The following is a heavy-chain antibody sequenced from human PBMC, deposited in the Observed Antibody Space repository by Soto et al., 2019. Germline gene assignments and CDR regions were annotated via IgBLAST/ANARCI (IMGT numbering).Heavy chain of an antibody. CDR1: GFTFSSYA. CDR3: ARGRITMIVGYPYY. CDR2: ISYDGSNK. Sequence: GGSLRLSCAASGFTFSSYAMHWVRQAPGKGLEWVAVISYDGSNKYYADSVKGRFTISRDNSKNTLYLQMNSLRAEDTAVYYCARGRITMIVGYPYYWGQGTLVTVSS. J-gene: IGHJ4*02. D-gene: IGHD3-22*01. V-gene: IGHV3-30-3*01.